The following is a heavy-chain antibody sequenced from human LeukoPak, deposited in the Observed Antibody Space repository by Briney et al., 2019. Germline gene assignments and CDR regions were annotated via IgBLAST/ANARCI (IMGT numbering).Heavy chain of an antibody. CDR1: GYTFTSYA. J-gene: IGHJ4*02. Sequence: ASVKVSCKASGYTFTSYAMHWVRQAPGQRLEWMGWINAGNGNTKYSQKFQGRVTVTRDTSTSTVHMELSGLRSEDTAVYYCARDQEAFDYWGQGTLVTVSS. V-gene: IGHV1-3*01. CDR3: ARDQEAFDY. CDR2: INAGNGNT.